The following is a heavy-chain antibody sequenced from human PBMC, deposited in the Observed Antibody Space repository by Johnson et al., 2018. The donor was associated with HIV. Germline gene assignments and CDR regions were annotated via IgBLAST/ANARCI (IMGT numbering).Heavy chain of an antibody. CDR3: AKDLDGSSWGAFDI. CDR1: GFTFSSYG. Sequence: QVLLVESGGGVVQPGRSLRLSCAASGFTFSSYGMHWVRQAPGKGLEWVAVISYDGSNKYYADSVKGRFTISRENAKNSVYLQMNSLRAGDTAVYYCAKDLDGSSWGAFDIWGQGTMVSVSS. V-gene: IGHV3-30*18. J-gene: IGHJ3*02. CDR2: ISYDGSNK. D-gene: IGHD6-6*01.